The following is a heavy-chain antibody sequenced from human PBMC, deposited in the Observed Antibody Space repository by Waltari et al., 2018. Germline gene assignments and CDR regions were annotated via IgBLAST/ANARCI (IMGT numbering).Heavy chain of an antibody. CDR3: AKDGDYSLTEYDAFDV. CDR2: IGFDGSKI. Sequence: QVQLVESGGGVVQPGISLRLSCAASGFVFSTHGMHWVRQIPGKGLDGVAFIGFDGSKIFDADSVGGRFTVSRDNFKNMLYLQMNSLRPEDSAVYYCAKDGDYSLTEYDAFDVWGRGTVVTVS. D-gene: IGHD4-17*01. J-gene: IGHJ3*01. CDR1: GFVFSTHG. V-gene: IGHV3-30*02.